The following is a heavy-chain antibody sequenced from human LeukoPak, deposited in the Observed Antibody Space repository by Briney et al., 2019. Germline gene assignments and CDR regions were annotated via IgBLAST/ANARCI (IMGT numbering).Heavy chain of an antibody. CDR2: INPDGGNT. CDR3: ARQGYSGHSQGAADY. J-gene: IGHJ4*02. CDR1: GYTFTNSY. D-gene: IGHD4-23*01. V-gene: IGHV1-46*01. Sequence: ASVKVSCKASGYTFTNSYIHWVRQAPGQVLEWMGLINPDGGNTNYAQNFQGRVTLTRDTSTSTVYMELSSLRSDDTAVYYCARQGYSGHSQGAADYWGQGTLVTVSS.